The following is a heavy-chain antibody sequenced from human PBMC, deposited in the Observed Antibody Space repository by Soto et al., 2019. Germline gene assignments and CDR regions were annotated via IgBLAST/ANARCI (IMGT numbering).Heavy chain of an antibody. CDR1: GGSIRSYY. CDR3: ARDRADGEEYFDY. D-gene: IGHD4-17*01. J-gene: IGHJ4*02. Sequence: XXTLSLTFTVSGGSIRSYYWXWILQPPGKGLEWIGYIYYSGSTNYNPSLKSRVTISVDTSKNQFSLKLSSVTAADSAVYYCARDRADGEEYFDYWGQGTLVTVSS. CDR2: IYYSGST. V-gene: IGHV4-59*01.